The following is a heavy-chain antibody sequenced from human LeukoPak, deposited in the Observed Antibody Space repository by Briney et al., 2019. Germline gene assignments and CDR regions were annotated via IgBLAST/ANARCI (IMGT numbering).Heavy chain of an antibody. CDR2: ISGTGGGT. V-gene: IGHV3-23*01. CDR1: GFTFNTYA. J-gene: IGHJ4*02. D-gene: IGHD3-3*01. Sequence: PGGSLRLSCAASGFTFNTYAMSWVRQAPGKGLEWVSSISGTGGGTYYADSVKGRFTISRDNSKNTLYLQMNSLRDEDTAVYYCAPSILGVAPPGGGANYWGQGTLVTVSS. CDR3: APSILGVAPPGGGANY.